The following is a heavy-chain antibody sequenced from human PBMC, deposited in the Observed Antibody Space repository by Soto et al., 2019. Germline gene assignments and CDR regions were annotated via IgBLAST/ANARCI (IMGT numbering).Heavy chain of an antibody. Sequence: SETLSLTCTVSGGSISSGGYYWSWIRQHPGKGLEWIGYIYYSGSTYYNPSLKSRVTISVDTSKNQFSLKLSSVTAADTAVYYCARDQRGYSYGFSDYWGQGTLVTVS. CDR1: GGSISSGGYY. D-gene: IGHD5-18*01. V-gene: IGHV4-31*03. CDR3: ARDQRGYSYGFSDY. J-gene: IGHJ4*02. CDR2: IYYSGST.